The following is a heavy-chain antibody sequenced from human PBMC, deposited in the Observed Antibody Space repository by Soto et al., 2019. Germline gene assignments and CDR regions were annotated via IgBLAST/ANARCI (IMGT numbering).Heavy chain of an antibody. CDR2: ISGSGGST. J-gene: IGHJ5*02. V-gene: IGHV3-23*01. Sequence: VGSLILSSAASGFPFSSYAMSWVRPAPGKGLEWVSAISGSGGSTYYADSVKGRFTISRDNSKNTLYLQMNSLRAEDTAVYYCAKSLHCSSTSCYTKGGFDPWGQGTLVTVSA. D-gene: IGHD2-2*02. CDR3: AKSLHCSSTSCYTKGGFDP. CDR1: GFPFSSYA.